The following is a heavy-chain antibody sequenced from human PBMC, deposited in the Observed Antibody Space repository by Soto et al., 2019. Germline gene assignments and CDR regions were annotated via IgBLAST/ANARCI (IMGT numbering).Heavy chain of an antibody. J-gene: IGHJ6*02. CDR1: GGTFRTYA. CDR3: AKGAVAGTPPSYYYYGMDV. CDR2: IIPIFGKV. Sequence: QVQLLQSGAEVKKPGSSVRVSCEASGGTFRTYAISWVRQAPGQGLEWMGEIIPIFGKVNYAQKCQGRVTITADESTTTVYMDLRSLTSEDTAVYYCAKGAVAGTPPSYYYYGMDVWGQGTTVTVS. D-gene: IGHD6-19*01. V-gene: IGHV1-69*12.